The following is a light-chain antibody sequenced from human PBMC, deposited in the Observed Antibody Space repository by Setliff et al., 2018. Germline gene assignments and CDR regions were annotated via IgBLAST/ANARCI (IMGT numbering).Light chain of an antibody. CDR3: CSYAASYNPYV. J-gene: IGLJ1*01. CDR2: EVN. CDR1: SRDVGAYNL. V-gene: IGLV2-8*01. Sequence: QSVLTQPPSASGSPGQSLTISCTGTSRDVGAYNLVSWYQQHPGKAPKLLIYEVNKRPSGVPDRFSGSKSGNTASLTVSGLQADDEADYFCCSYAASYNPYVFGTGTQLTVL.